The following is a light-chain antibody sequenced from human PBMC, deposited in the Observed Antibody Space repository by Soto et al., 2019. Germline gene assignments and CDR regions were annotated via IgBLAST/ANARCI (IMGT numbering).Light chain of an antibody. CDR2: GAS. J-gene: IGKJ2*01. Sequence: EIGMTQSPVTLSVSPGERATLSCRASQSVSSKLAWYQQKPGQAPRLLIYGASTRATGIPARFSGSGSGTEFTLSISSLQSEDFAVYYCQQYNNWHQTFGQGTKLELK. CDR3: QQYNNWHQT. V-gene: IGKV3-15*01. CDR1: QSVSSK.